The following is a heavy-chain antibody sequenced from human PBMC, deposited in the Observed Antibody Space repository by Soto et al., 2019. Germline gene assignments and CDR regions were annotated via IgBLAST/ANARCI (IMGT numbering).Heavy chain of an antibody. Sequence: GGSLRLSCAASGFTFSSYGMHWVRQAPGKGLEWVAVIWYDGSNKYYADSVKGRFTISRDNSKNTLYLQMNSLRADDTAVFYCARDLGLRFLEWLFYLWGQGTLVTVSS. D-gene: IGHD3-3*01. V-gene: IGHV3-33*01. J-gene: IGHJ4*02. CDR1: GFTFSSYG. CDR2: IWYDGSNK. CDR3: ARDLGLRFLEWLFYL.